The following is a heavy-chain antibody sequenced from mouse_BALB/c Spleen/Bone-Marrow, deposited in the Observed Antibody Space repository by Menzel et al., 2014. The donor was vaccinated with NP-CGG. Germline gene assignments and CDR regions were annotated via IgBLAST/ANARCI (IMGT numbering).Heavy chain of an antibody. CDR3: ARLGYYGGFAY. CDR1: GFDFSRYW. V-gene: IGHV4-1*02. D-gene: IGHD2-3*01. J-gene: IGHJ3*01. CDR2: INPDSSTI. Sequence: EVQVVESGGGLVQPGGSLKLSCAASGFDFSRYWMSWVRQAPGKGLEWIGEINPDSSTINYTPSLKDKFIISRDNAKKTLYLQMSKVRSEDTAIYYCARLGYYGGFAYWGQGTLVTVSA.